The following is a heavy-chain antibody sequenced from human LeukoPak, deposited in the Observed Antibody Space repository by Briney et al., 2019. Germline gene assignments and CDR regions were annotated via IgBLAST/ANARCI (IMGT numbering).Heavy chain of an antibody. D-gene: IGHD5-18*01. V-gene: IGHV4-34*01. J-gene: IGHJ4*02. CDR2: INHSGST. Sequence: SETLSLTCAVYGGSFSGYYWSWIRQPPGKGLEWIGEINHSGSTNYNPSLKSRVTISVDTSKNQFSLRLRSVTAADTAVYYCARGQKYRSGYTVTELGSGYFDNWGQGTLVTVSS. CDR1: GGSFSGYY. CDR3: ARGQKYRSGYTVTELGSGYFDN.